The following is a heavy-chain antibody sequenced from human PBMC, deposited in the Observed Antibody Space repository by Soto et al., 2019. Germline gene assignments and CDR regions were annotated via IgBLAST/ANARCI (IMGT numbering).Heavy chain of an antibody. Sequence: PSETLSLTCAVSGGSISSSNWWSWVRQPPGKGLEWIGEIYHSGSTNYNPSLKSRVTISVDKSKNQFSLKLSSVTAADTAVYYCARDVLYSTSRIYSWGQGTLVTVSS. CDR2: IYHSGST. V-gene: IGHV4-4*02. CDR3: ARDVLYSTSRIYS. CDR1: GGSISSSNW. J-gene: IGHJ4*02. D-gene: IGHD6-6*01.